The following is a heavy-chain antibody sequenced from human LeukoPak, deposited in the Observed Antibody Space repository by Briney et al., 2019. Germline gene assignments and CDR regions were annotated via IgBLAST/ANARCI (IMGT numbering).Heavy chain of an antibody. CDR3: ARDHDWAFDY. V-gene: IGHV3-48*04. CDR1: GFTFSSYS. J-gene: IGHJ4*02. CDR2: IGGGSSPV. Sequence: GGSLRLPCEASGFTFSSYSMNWVRQAPGKGLEWVSYIGGGSSPVDYADSVKGRFTMSRDNTKNSLYLQMNSLRAEDTAVYYCARDHDWAFDYWGQGILVTVSS. D-gene: IGHD3-9*01.